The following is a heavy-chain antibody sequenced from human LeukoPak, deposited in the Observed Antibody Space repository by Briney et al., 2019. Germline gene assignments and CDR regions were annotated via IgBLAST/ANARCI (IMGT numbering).Heavy chain of an antibody. J-gene: IGHJ2*01. CDR2: IYPGDSNT. CDR1: GYSFTSYW. CDR3: ATVGPYWYFDL. Sequence: GESLKISCWGSGYSFTSYWIGWVRQMPGKGLGWMGIIYPGDSNTKYSPSFQGQVTISADKSISTAYLQWSSLKASDTAMYYCATVGPYWYFDLWGRGTLVTVSS. D-gene: IGHD2-2*01. V-gene: IGHV5-51*01.